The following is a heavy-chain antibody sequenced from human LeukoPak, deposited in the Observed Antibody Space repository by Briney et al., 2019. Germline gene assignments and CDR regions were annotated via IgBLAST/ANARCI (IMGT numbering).Heavy chain of an antibody. CDR1: GFTFSSYE. CDR2: ISSSGSTI. D-gene: IGHD1-26*01. Sequence: GGSLRLSCAASGFTFSSYEMNWVRQAPGKGLEWVSYISSSGSTIYYADSVKGRFTISRDNAKNSLYLQMNSLRAEDTAVYYCASPGGIVGATKVEIGAFDIWGQGTMVTVSS. J-gene: IGHJ3*02. CDR3: ASPGGIVGATKVEIGAFDI. V-gene: IGHV3-48*03.